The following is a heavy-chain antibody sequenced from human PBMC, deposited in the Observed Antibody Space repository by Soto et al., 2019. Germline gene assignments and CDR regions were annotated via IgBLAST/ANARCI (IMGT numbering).Heavy chain of an antibody. J-gene: IGHJ4*02. CDR3: ARELSTMVRAYN. Sequence: GGSLRLSCAASEFTFSNYAMSWVRQAPGKGLEWVSAISYGGGTTYYADSVKGRFTVSKDNAKSSVYLQMDSLRAEDTAIYYCARELSTMVRAYNWGQETLVTVSS. CDR2: ISYGGGTT. CDR1: EFTFSNYA. V-gene: IGHV3-23*01. D-gene: IGHD3-10*01.